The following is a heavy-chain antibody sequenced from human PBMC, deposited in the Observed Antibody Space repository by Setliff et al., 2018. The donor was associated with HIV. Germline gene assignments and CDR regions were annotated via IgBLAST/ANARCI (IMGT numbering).Heavy chain of an antibody. CDR2: INPTSGGT. D-gene: IGHD1-26*01. J-gene: IGHJ4*02. V-gene: IGHV1-46*01. Sequence: KVSCKASGYTFTNYYMHWVQQAPGQGLEWMGIINPTSGGTTFAQNFQGRVTMTRDTSTSTVYMELSSLRSEDTAMFYCARDVGGATNENYFDYWGQGTLVT. CDR3: ARDVGGATNENYFDY. CDR1: GYTFTNYY.